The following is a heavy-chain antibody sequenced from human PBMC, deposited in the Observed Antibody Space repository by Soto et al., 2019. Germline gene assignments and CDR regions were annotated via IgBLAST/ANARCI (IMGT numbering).Heavy chain of an antibody. V-gene: IGHV3-15*07. CDR2: IKSKTDGGTT. D-gene: IGHD1-1*01. CDR1: GFTFSKVW. CDR3: TTGRDDLLY. Sequence: EVQLVESGGGLVKPGGSRRLSCAVSGFTFSKVWMNWVRQAPGKGLEWVGRIKSKTDGGTTDYAAAVKGRFTITRDDSKDTLYLQMNSLKTEDTAVYFCTTGRDDLLYWGQGTLVTVCS. J-gene: IGHJ4*02.